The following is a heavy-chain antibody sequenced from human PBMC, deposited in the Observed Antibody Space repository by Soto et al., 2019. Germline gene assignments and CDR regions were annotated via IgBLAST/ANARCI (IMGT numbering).Heavy chain of an antibody. J-gene: IGHJ4*02. V-gene: IGHV3-23*01. CDR1: GFTFSNHA. CDR2: IRGSGGRT. D-gene: IGHD6-19*01. Sequence: GESLKISCTASGFTFSNHAMSWVRQAPGQGLEWVSAIRGSGGRTYYADSVKGRFSISRDNSKKPLYLEMNSLRVEDTAVYYCAKEKYSVGWLVYYFDYWGQGTLVTVSS. CDR3: AKEKYSVGWLVYYFDY.